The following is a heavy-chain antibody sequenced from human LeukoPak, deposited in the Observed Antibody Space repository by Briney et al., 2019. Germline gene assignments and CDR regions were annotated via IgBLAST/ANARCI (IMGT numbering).Heavy chain of an antibody. CDR1: GYTFTVYY. CDR2: INPNSGGT. Sequence: ASVKVSCKASGYTFTVYYMHWVRQAPGQGLEWMGWINPNSGGTNYSQKFQGRVTMTRDTSNSTAYMELSRLRSDDTAVYYCARGQRPYYYGSESSLSNWFDPWGQGTLVTVSS. CDR3: ARGQRPYYYGSESSLSNWFDP. V-gene: IGHV1-2*02. J-gene: IGHJ5*02. D-gene: IGHD3-10*01.